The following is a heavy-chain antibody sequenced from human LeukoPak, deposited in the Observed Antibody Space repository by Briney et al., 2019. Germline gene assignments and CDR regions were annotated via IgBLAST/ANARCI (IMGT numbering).Heavy chain of an antibody. Sequence: PGGSLRLSCAASGFTSSCCAMSWVREAPGKGLEWVLAISGSGGSTYYADSVRGRFTSSRDNTKNTLYLQMNSLRAEDTATYYCAARPTSAAVAPSDYWGQGTLVTVSS. D-gene: IGHD6-19*01. CDR2: ISGSGGST. CDR3: AARPTSAAVAPSDY. CDR1: GFTSSCCA. V-gene: IGHV3-23*01. J-gene: IGHJ4*02.